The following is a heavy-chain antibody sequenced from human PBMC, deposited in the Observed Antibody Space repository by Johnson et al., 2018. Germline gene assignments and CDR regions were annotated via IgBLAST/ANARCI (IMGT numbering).Heavy chain of an antibody. CDR3: ALQGRPGYYYYNTDV. D-gene: IGHD4-11*01. J-gene: IGHJ6*03. Sequence: QVQLVESGAEVKKPGSSVKVSCKVSGAPFSSYVTSWVRQAPGLGLQWMGGIIPIFGRANYAQEFQGRLTIIADESTTTAYMELNSLRSEDTAVYYCALQGRPGYYYYNTDVWGQGTTVAGS. CDR2: IIPIFGRA. CDR1: GAPFSSYV. V-gene: IGHV1-69*01.